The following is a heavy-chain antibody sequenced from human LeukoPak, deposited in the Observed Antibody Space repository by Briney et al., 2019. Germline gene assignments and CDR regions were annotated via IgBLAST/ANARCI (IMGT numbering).Heavy chain of an antibody. CDR3: ARDFEDCSGGSCLYYFDY. CDR1: GGTFSSYA. Sequence: ASVKVSCKASGGTFSSYAISWVRQAPGQGLEWMGRIIPIFGTANYAQKFQGRVTITTDESTSTAYMELSSLRSEDTAVYYCARDFEDCSGGSCLYYFDYWGQGTLVTVS. D-gene: IGHD2-15*01. J-gene: IGHJ4*02. CDR2: IIPIFGTA. V-gene: IGHV1-69*05.